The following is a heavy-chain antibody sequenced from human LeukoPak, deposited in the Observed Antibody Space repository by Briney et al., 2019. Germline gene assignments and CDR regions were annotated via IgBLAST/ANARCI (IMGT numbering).Heavy chain of an antibody. CDR2: INPNSGGT. CDR1: GYTFTGYY. Sequence: ASVKVSYTTSGYTFTGYYMHRVRQAPGQELEWMGWINPNSGGTNYAQKFQGRVTMTRDTSISTAYMELSRLRSDDTAVYYCARTPSIPQPNYWGQGTLVTVSS. J-gene: IGHJ4*02. V-gene: IGHV1-2*02. CDR3: ARTPSIPQPNY.